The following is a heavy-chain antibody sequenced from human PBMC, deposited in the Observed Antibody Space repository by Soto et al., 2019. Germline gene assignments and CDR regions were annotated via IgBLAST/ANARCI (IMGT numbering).Heavy chain of an antibody. CDR2: IIPIFGTA. D-gene: IGHD1-1*01. J-gene: IGHJ4*02. V-gene: IGHV1-69*12. CDR1: GGTFSSYA. Sequence: QVQLVQSGAEVKKPGSSVKVSCKASGGTFSSYAISWVRQAPGQGLEWMGGIIPIFGTANYAQKFQGRVTITADESTSTADMELSSLRSEDTAVYYCARDRATGTWLLDGFDYWGQGTLVTVSS. CDR3: ARDRATGTWLLDGFDY.